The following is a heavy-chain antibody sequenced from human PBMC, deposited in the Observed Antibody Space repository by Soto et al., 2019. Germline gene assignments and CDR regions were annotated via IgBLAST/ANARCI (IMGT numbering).Heavy chain of an antibody. CDR2: ISSSSSYT. CDR3: ARSFSSRSQH. V-gene: IGHV3-11*03. J-gene: IGHJ1*01. CDR1: GFTFSDYF. D-gene: IGHD6-13*01. Sequence: PGGSLRLSCVVSGFTFSDYFMSWIRQAPGKGLEWVSYISSSSSYTKYADSVKGRFTISRDNGKNSLYLQMNSLRAEDTAVYYCARSFSSRSQHWGLGTLVTVSS.